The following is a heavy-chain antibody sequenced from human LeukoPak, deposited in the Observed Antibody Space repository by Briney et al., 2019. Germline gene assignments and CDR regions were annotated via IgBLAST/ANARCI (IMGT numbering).Heavy chain of an antibody. D-gene: IGHD6-19*01. J-gene: IGHJ4*02. CDR2: INSNGDDT. CDR1: GFTFSHYS. CDR3: AKGLGSGWQEVDY. V-gene: IGHV3-64*01. Sequence: GGSLRLSCAASGFTFSHYSMHWVRQAPGKGLEYVSAINSNGDDTYYANSVKGRFTISRDNSKNTLYLQMGSLRAEDTAVYYCAKGLGSGWQEVDYWGQGTLVTVSS.